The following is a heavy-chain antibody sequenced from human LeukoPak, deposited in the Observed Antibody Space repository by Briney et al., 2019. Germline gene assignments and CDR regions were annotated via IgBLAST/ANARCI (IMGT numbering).Heavy chain of an antibody. V-gene: IGHV3-74*01. CDR3: ARGEMATNRPDFDY. J-gene: IGHJ4*02. CDR2: INSDGSST. D-gene: IGHD5-24*01. Sequence: PGGSLRLSCAASGFTFSSYWMHWVRQAPGKGLVWVSRINSDGSSTSYADSVKGRFTISRDNAKNTLYLQMNSLRAEDTAVYYCARGEMATNRPDFDYWGQGTLVIVSS. CDR1: GFTFSSYW.